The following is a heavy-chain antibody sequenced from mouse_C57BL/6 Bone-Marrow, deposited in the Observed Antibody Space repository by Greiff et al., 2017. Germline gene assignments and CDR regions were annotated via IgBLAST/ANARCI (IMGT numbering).Heavy chain of an antibody. D-gene: IGHD1-1*01. Sequence: EVMLVESGGGLVKPGGSLKLSCAASGFTFSSYAMSWVRQTPEKRLEWVATISDGGSYTYYPDNVKGRFTISRDNAKNNLYLQMSHLKSEDTAMYYCTMVVYYYGSSFDYWGQGTALTVSS. V-gene: IGHV5-4*03. CDR1: GFTFSSYA. CDR3: TMVVYYYGSSFDY. J-gene: IGHJ2*01. CDR2: ISDGGSYT.